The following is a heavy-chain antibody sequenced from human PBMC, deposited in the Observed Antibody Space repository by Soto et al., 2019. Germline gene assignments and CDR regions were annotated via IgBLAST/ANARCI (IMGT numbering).Heavy chain of an antibody. CDR1: GGTFSSYA. V-gene: IGHV1-69*13. CDR2: IIPIFGTA. Sequence: GASVKVSCKASGGTFSSYAISWVRQAPGQGLEWMGGIIPIFGTANYAQKFQGRVTITADESTSTAYMELSSLRSEDTAVYYCAYYYDSSGTDGGWFDPWGQGTLDIGSS. CDR3: AYYYDSSGTDGGWFDP. J-gene: IGHJ5*02. D-gene: IGHD3-22*01.